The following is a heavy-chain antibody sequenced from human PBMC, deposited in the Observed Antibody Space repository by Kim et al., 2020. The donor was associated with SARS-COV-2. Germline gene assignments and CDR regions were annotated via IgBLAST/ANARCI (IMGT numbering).Heavy chain of an antibody. CDR3: AATRGDTIFGVIN. V-gene: IGHV4-59*01. D-gene: IGHD3-3*01. Sequence: YDPTLKSRVTITVDTSKNQFALKLSSMTAADTSVYYCAATRGDTIFGVINWGQGTLVTVSS. J-gene: IGHJ4*02.